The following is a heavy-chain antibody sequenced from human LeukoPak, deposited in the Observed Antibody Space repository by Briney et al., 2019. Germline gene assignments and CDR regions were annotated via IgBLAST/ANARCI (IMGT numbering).Heavy chain of an antibody. CDR1: GFTFSSYG. V-gene: IGHV3-33*01. CDR2: IWYDGSNK. D-gene: IGHD6-19*01. J-gene: IGHJ4*02. CDR3: ARAGDSSGWYYFDY. Sequence: QPGGSLRLSCAASGFTFSSYGMHWVRQAPGKGLEWVAVIWYDGSNKYYADSVKGRFTISRDNSKNTLYLQMNSLRAEDTAVYYCARAGDSSGWYYFDYWGQGTLVTVSS.